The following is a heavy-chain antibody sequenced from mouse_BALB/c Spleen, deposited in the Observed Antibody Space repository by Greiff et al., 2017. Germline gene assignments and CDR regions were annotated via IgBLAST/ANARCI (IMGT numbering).Heavy chain of an antibody. Sequence: VKLVESGPGLVQTSQSLSITCTVSGFSLTSYGVHWVRQSPGKGLEWLGVIWSGGSTDYNAAFISRLSISKDNSKSQVFFKMNSLQANDTAIYYCARGSYGYDGGAWFAYWGQGTLVTVSA. CDR1: GFSLTSYG. CDR3: ARGSYGYDGGAWFAY. V-gene: IGHV2-2*02. J-gene: IGHJ3*01. CDR2: IWSGGST. D-gene: IGHD2-2*01.